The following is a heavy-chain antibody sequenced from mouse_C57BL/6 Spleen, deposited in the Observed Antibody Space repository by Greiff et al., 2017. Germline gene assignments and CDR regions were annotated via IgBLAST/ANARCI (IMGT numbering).Heavy chain of an antibody. CDR1: GYTFTSYW. V-gene: IGHV1-59*01. J-gene: IGHJ2*01. Sequence: QVQLLQSGAELVKPGTSVKLSCKASGYTFTSYWMSWVKQRHGKSLEWIGDIDPSDSYTNYNQKFKGKATLTVETSSNTAYLQLSRLTSDDSTVFYCARIRYEFYYFDYWGKGTTLTVSS. CDR2: IDPSDSYT. CDR3: ARIRYEFYYFDY. D-gene: IGHD2-3*01.